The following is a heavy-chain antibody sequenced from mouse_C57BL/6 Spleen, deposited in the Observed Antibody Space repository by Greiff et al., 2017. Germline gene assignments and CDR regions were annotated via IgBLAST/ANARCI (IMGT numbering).Heavy chain of an antibody. V-gene: IGHV1-81*01. CDR1: GYTFTSYG. CDR3: AREGGDGAMDY. Sequence: VQLQQSGAELARPGASVKLSCKASGYTFTSYGISWVKQRTGQGLEWIGEIYPRSGNTYYNEKFKGPATLTADKSSSTAYMELRSLTSEDSAVYFCAREGGDGAMDYWGQGTSVTVSS. CDR2: IYPRSGNT. D-gene: IGHD3-3*01. J-gene: IGHJ4*01.